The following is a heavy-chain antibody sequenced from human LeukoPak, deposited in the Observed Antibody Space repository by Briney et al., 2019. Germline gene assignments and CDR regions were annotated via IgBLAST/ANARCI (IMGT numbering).Heavy chain of an antibody. CDR1: GFTFSSYE. D-gene: IGHD2-8*01. CDR3: GRIRDCTNAVCF. V-gene: IGHV3-48*03. J-gene: IGHJ4*02. CDR2: ISGSGSTI. Sequence: PGGSLRLSCAASGFTFSSYEMNWVRQAPGKGLEWLSYISGSGSTIYYADSVKGRLTVSRDNAKNVLYLQLNSLRAEDTAVYYCGRIRDCTNAVCFWGQGTLVTVSS.